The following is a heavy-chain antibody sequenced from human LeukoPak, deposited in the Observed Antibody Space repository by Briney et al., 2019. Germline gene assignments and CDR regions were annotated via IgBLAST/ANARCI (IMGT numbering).Heavy chain of an antibody. J-gene: IGHJ4*02. CDR3: ARLWSGLRPPDY. V-gene: IGHV4-59*08. CDR1: GGSISTYY. Sequence: KSSETLSLTCTVSGGSISTYYWSWIRQPPGKGLEWIGYIYYSGNSNYNPSLKSRVTISVDTSKSQFSLRLNSVTAADTSVYYCARLWSGLRPPDYWGQGTLVTVSS. CDR2: IYYSGNS. D-gene: IGHD3-3*01.